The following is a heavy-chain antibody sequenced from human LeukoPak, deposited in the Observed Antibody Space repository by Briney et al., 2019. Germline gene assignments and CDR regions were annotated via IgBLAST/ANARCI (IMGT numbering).Heavy chain of an antibody. CDR3: AKIAVAGLNYYYYMDV. Sequence: GGSLRLSCAAFDFTFSNYAMSWVRQSPGRGLEWVSAISGSGGSTYYADSVKGRFTISRDNSKNTLYLQMNSLRAENTAVYYCAKIAVAGLNYYYYMDVWGKGTTVTVSS. J-gene: IGHJ6*03. D-gene: IGHD6-19*01. CDR2: ISGSGGST. V-gene: IGHV3-23*01. CDR1: DFTFSNYA.